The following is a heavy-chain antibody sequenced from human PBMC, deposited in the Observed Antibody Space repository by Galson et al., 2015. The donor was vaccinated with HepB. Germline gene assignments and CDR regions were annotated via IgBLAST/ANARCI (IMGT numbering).Heavy chain of an antibody. J-gene: IGHJ6*02. D-gene: IGHD3-22*01. Sequence: SLRLSCAASGFTFSNAWRSWVRQAPGKGLEWVGRIKSKTDGGTTDYAAPVKARFTISRDDSKNTLYLQMNSLKTEDTAVYYCTTDASSAYYYGYYYGMGVWGQGTTVTVSS. V-gene: IGHV3-15*01. CDR1: GFTFSNAW. CDR2: IKSKTDGGTT. CDR3: TTDASSAYYYGYYYGMGV.